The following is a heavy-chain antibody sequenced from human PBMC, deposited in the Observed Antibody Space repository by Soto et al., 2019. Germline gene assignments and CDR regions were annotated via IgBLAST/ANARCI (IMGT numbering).Heavy chain of an antibody. D-gene: IGHD2-2*01. CDR2: VFHSGST. Sequence: PSGALSLTCAIPGGSISRTNWWSWRRQTAGKGQVWIGEVFHSGSTSYNQSLNSRVSMSIATSKTQFSLKRRLVTAADTAVYFCARDPLGYCSDTSCRGFASWGQGTLVTVSS. V-gene: IGHV4-4*02. J-gene: IGHJ4*02. CDR1: GGSISRTNW. CDR3: ARDPLGYCSDTSCRGFAS.